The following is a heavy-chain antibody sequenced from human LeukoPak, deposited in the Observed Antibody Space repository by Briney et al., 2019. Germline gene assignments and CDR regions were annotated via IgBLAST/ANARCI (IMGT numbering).Heavy chain of an antibody. V-gene: IGHV4-59*11. CDR2: VYYSGST. CDR3: ARGCSDGICYTNAFDF. Sequence: SETPSLTCTVSGCSIRSHSWSWIWQSPGKGLECIGYVYYSGSTNYNPSLKSRVNMSLDTSQNEFSLKLSSLTAADTAVYYCARGCSDGICYTNAFDFWGKGTLVIVSS. CDR1: GCSIRSHS. D-gene: IGHD2-8*01. J-gene: IGHJ3*01.